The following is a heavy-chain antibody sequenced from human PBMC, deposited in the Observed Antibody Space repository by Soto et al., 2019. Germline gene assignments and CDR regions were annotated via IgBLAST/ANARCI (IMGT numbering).Heavy chain of an antibody. D-gene: IGHD1-26*01. J-gene: IGHJ4*02. V-gene: IGHV1-8*01. CDR3: ARATIRSGTTTPRY. Sequence: ASVKVSCKASGYTFTSYDINWVRQATGQGLEWMGWMNPNSGNTGYAQKFQGRVTMTRNTSISTAYMELGSLRSEDTAVYYCARATIRSGTTTPRYWGQGTLVTVSS. CDR2: MNPNSGNT. CDR1: GYTFTSYD.